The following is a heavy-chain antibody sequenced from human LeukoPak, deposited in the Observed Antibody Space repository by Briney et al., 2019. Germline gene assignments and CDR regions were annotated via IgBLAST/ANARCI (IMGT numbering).Heavy chain of an antibody. CDR3: VRDGGVSGYDLLDY. D-gene: IGHD5-12*01. J-gene: IGHJ4*02. CDR1: GFTFSNYW. Sequence: QPGGSLRLSRAASGFTFSNYWMTWVRQAPGKGLEWVAHINQDGSKEYYMDSVKARFTISRDNAKNSLPLQMNSLRAEDTAVYYCVRDGGVSGYDLLDYWGQGTLVSVSS. CDR2: INQDGSKE. V-gene: IGHV3-7*01.